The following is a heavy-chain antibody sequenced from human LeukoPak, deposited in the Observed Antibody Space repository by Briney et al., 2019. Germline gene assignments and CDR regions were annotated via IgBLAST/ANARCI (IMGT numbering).Heavy chain of an antibody. CDR2: IYYSGST. CDR1: GGSISTSSYY. Sequence: PSETLSLTCTVSGGSISTSSYYWGWIRQPPGKGLEWIVSIYYSGSTYYNPSLKSRVTISVDTSKNQFSLKLSSVTAADTAVYYCARSTFSYYYDSSGYYHGPFDYWGQGTLVTVSS. V-gene: IGHV4-39*01. D-gene: IGHD3-22*01. J-gene: IGHJ4*02. CDR3: ARSTFSYYYDSSGYYHGPFDY.